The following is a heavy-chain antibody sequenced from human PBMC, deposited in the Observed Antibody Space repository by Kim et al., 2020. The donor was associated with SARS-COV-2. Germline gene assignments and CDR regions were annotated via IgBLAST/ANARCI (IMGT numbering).Heavy chain of an antibody. CDR2: IYYSGST. Sequence: SETLSLTCTVSGGSFSSSNYYWGWIRQPPGKGLEWIGSIYYSGSTYYNPSLKSRVTISVDTSKNQFSLKLSSVTAADTAVYYCARDKQWLAYFDCWGQGTLVTVSS. CDR1: GGSFSSSNYY. CDR3: ARDKQWLAYFDC. V-gene: IGHV4-39*07. D-gene: IGHD6-19*01. J-gene: IGHJ4*02.